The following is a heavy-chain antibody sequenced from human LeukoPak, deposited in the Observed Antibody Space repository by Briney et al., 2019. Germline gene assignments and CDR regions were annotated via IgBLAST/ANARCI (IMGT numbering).Heavy chain of an antibody. CDR2: INHSGGT. J-gene: IGHJ4*02. CDR1: GGSISTDSSV. CDR3: ARLRIAAAGYYFDY. D-gene: IGHD6-13*01. Sequence: PSETLSLTCSVSGGSISTDSSVWGWIRQPPGKGLEWIGEINHSGGTDYNPSLKSRVTTSVDTSKNQVSLKLSSVTAADTAVYYCARLRIAAAGYYFDYWGQGTLVTVSS. V-gene: IGHV4-39*07.